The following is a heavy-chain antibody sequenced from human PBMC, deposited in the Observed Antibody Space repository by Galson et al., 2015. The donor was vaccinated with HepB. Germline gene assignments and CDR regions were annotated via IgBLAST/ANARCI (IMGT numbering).Heavy chain of an antibody. CDR1: GFTFSTYT. V-gene: IGHV3-23*01. D-gene: IGHD1-26*01. J-gene: IGHJ4*02. Sequence: SLRLSCAASGFTFSTYTMSWVRQAPGKGLEWVSAIISAGNTYYIDSVKGRFTISRDNSKNTLYLQMNSLRVEDTAVYSCARRYSGYFDLWGRGTLVTVSS. CDR3: ARRYSGYFDL. CDR2: IISAGNT.